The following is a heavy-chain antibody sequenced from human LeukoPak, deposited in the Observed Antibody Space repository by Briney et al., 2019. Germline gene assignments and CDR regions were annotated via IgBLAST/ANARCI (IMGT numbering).Heavy chain of an antibody. J-gene: IGHJ4*02. CDR3: TKGRGI. Sequence: SETLSLTCTVSGGSISSGFYDWYWIRQPTGKGLEWIGHIYTSKSMNYNPPLKSRVTISVDTSKNQFSLKLTSVTAADTAVYYCTKGRGIWGQGTLVTVSS. V-gene: IGHV4-61*09. CDR1: GGSISSGFYD. D-gene: IGHD3-10*01. CDR2: IYTSKSM.